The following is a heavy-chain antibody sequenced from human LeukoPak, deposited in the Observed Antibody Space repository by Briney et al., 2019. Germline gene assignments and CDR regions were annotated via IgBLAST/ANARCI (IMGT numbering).Heavy chain of an antibody. CDR3: ARAKVIVPDY. CDR1: GYTFTGYY. V-gene: IGHV1-2*02. J-gene: IGHJ4*02. CDR2: INPNSGGT. Sequence: ASVKVSCKASGYTFTGYYMHWMRQAPGQGPEWMGWINPNSGGTSYAQKFQVRVTMTRDTSISTAYMELSRLRSDDTAVYYCARAKVIVPDYWGQGTLVTVSS. D-gene: IGHD5-18*01.